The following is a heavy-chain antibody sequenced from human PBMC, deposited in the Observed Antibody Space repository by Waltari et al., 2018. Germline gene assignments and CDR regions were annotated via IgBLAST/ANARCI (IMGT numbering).Heavy chain of an antibody. CDR3: ARGTSSNWGRWYFDL. CDR2: INHSGST. CDR1: GGSFSGYY. D-gene: IGHD7-27*01. Sequence: QVQLQQWGAGLLKPSETLSLTCAVYGGSFSGYYWSWIRQPPGKGLEWIGEINHSGSTNDNPSLKSRVTISGDTSKNQFSLKLSSVTAADTAVYYCARGTSSNWGRWYFDLWGRGTLVIVSS. J-gene: IGHJ2*01. V-gene: IGHV4-34*01.